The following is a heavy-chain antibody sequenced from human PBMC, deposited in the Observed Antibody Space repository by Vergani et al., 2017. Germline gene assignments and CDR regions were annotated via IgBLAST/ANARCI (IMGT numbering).Heavy chain of an antibody. V-gene: IGHV3-30-3*01. CDR1: GFTFSSYA. Sequence: QVQLVESGGGVVQPGRSLRLSCAASGFTFSSYAMHWVRQAPGKGLEWVAVISYDGSNKYYADSVKGRVTISRDNSKNTLYLQMNSLRAEDTAVYYCARAYYGSGSYLPSPVGYWGQGTLVTVSS. J-gene: IGHJ4*02. CDR2: ISYDGSNK. D-gene: IGHD3-10*01. CDR3: ARAYYGSGSYLPSPVGY.